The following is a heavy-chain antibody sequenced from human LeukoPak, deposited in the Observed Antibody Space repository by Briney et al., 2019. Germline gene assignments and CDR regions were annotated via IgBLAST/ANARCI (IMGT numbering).Heavy chain of an antibody. CDR3: ARGQTGSGRIFDY. D-gene: IGHD2-15*01. Sequence: SQTLSLTCAISGDSVSSNYAAWNWLRQSPSRGLEWLGRTCYRSKWYSDFAEYVKGRIIINPDTSRNQFSLQLNSVTPEDTAVYYCARGQTGSGRIFDYWGQGTLVTVSS. J-gene: IGHJ4*02. CDR2: TCYRSKWYS. CDR1: GDSVSSNYAA. V-gene: IGHV6-1*01.